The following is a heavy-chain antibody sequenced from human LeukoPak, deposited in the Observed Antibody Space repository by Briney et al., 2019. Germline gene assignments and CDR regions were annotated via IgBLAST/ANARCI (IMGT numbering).Heavy chain of an antibody. CDR3: ATDRPHGIAGATPFYSY. V-gene: IGHV1-24*01. D-gene: IGHD1-26*01. Sequence: GASVKVSPKVSGYTLTELSIHWVRQAPGKGLEWMGGFDPEDGETIYAQKFQGRVTMTEDTSTDTAYMELSSLRSEDTAVYYCATDRPHGIAGATPFYSYWGQGRLLSVSS. CDR1: GYTLTELS. J-gene: IGHJ4*02. CDR2: FDPEDGET.